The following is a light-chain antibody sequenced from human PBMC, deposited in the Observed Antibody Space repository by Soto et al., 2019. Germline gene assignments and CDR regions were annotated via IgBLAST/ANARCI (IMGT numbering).Light chain of an antibody. CDR3: MQATHFPRA. J-gene: IGKJ1*01. Sequence: DIVLTQTPLSSPVTLGQPASISCRSSQSLVHDNGDTYFNWLQQRPGQPPRLLIYKISKRFPGVPDRFTGSGAGTDFTLEISRVEAGDVGVYYCMQATHFPRAFGQGTKVELK. CDR2: KIS. V-gene: IGKV2-24*01. CDR1: QSLVHDNGDTY.